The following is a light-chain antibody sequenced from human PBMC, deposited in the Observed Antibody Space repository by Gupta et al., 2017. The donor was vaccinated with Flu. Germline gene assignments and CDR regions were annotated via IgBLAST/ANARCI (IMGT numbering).Light chain of an antibody. J-gene: IGLJ3*02. V-gene: IGLV1-40*01. CDR2: MNS. Sequence: QSVLTQPPSVSGAPGQRVTISCTGSYSNIGAGYDVHWYQKLQGTAPKRRIDMNSDRPSGVPDRFAGSKAGTSASRELTGLKAEDETEDSCQYSDSRLRGAVVGGGPKLPVL. CDR1: YSNIGAGYD. CDR3: QYSDSRLRGAV.